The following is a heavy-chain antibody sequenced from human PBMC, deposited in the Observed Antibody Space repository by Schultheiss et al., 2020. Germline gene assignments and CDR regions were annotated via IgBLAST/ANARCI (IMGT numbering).Heavy chain of an antibody. CDR1: GFTFSSYA. CDR2: ISSNGGST. J-gene: IGHJ4*02. V-gene: IGHV3-64*01. Sequence: GGSLRLSCAASGFTFSSYAMHWVRQAPGKGLEYVSAISSNGGSTYYANSVKGRFTISRVNSKNTLYLQMGSLRAEDMAVYYCARGFPNWNDVSLRRLVFDYWGQGTLVTVSS. D-gene: IGHD1-1*01. CDR3: ARGFPNWNDVSLRRLVFDY.